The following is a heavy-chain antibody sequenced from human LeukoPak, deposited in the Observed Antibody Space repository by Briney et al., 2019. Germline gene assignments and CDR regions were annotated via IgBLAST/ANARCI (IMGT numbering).Heavy chain of an antibody. CDR2: ISSSSSYI. J-gene: IGHJ6*02. D-gene: IGHD5-24*01. CDR1: GFTLSSYS. CDR3: ARDRNPRRDGYNPYYYYGMDV. Sequence: GGSLRLSRAASGFTLSSYSMNWVRQAPWKGLEWVSSISSSSSYIYYADSVKGRFTISRDNAKNSLYLQMNSLSAEDTAVYYCARDRNPRRDGYNPYYYYGMDVWGQGTTVTVSS. V-gene: IGHV3-21*01.